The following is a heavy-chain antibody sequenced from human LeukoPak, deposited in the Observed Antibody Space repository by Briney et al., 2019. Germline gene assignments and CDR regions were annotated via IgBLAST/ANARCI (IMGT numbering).Heavy chain of an antibody. J-gene: IGHJ4*02. V-gene: IGHV4-4*07. CDR3: GRGGGKWVRGGFDS. CDR1: GAPINNFY. D-gene: IGHD5-12*01. Sequence: PSETLSLTCSISGAPINNFYWSWIRQPVGKGLEWIGRIYTSGSTNYNPSLKSRVSMSGDISKNRLSLNLISVTAADTAVYYFGRGGGKWVRGGFDSWGQGILVTVSS. CDR2: IYTSGST.